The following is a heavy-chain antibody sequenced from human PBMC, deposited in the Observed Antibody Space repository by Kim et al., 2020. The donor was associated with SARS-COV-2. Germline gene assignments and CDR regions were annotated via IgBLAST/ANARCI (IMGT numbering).Heavy chain of an antibody. CDR3: ASLNRVWFGELSYLDY. J-gene: IGHJ4*02. D-gene: IGHD3-10*01. Sequence: SVKGRFPISRANAKNSLYLQMNRLRAEDTAVYYCASLNRVWFGELSYLDYWGQGTLVTVSS. V-gene: IGHV3-11*06.